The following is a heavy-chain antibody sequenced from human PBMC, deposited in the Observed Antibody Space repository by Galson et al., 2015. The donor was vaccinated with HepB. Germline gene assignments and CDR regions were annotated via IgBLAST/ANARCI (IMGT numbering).Heavy chain of an antibody. D-gene: IGHD3-10*01. J-gene: IGHJ4*02. CDR3: ASFMVREKYYFDY. V-gene: IGHV3-21*01. Sequence: SLRLSCAASGFTFSSYSMNWVRQALGKGLEWVSSISSSSSYIYYADSVKGRFTISRDNAKNSLYLQMNSLRAEDTAVYYCASFMVREKYYFDYWGQGTLVTVSS. CDR1: GFTFSSYS. CDR2: ISSSSSYI.